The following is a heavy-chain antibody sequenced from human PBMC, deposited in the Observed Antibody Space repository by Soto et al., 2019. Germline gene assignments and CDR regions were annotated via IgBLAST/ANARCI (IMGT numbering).Heavy chain of an antibody. V-gene: IGHV4-39*01. D-gene: IGHD3-22*01. CDR3: ARHSYYYDSSGYLWYFDY. CDR1: GGSISSSSYY. CDR2: IYYSGST. J-gene: IGHJ4*02. Sequence: SETLSLTCTVSGGSISSSSYYWGWIRQPPGKGLEWIGSIYYSGSTYYNPSLKSRVTISVDTSKNQFSLKLSSVTAADTAVYYCARHSYYYDSSGYLWYFDYWGQGTLVTVSS.